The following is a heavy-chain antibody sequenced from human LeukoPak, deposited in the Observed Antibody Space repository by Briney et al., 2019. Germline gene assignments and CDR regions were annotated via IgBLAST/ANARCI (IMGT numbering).Heavy chain of an antibody. Sequence: SETLSLTCSVSGGFKRTYYWGWVRQTPGKGLEVIGYISDTGSTNYNPSLKSRVTISVDTSKSLFSLRLPSATAAYTAVYYCARDGDSGDFVGAFDVWGQGTLVTVSS. V-gene: IGHV4-59*01. CDR1: GGFKRTYY. D-gene: IGHD4-17*01. CDR3: ARDGDSGDFVGAFDV. J-gene: IGHJ3*01. CDR2: ISDTGST.